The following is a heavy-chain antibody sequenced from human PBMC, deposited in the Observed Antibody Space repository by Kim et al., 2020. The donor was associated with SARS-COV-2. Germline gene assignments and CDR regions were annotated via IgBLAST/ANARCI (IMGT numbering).Heavy chain of an antibody. V-gene: IGHV3-30-3*01. CDR3: ARDRRAAAIISGDY. CDR1: GFTFSSYA. Sequence: GGSLRLSCAASGFTFSSYAMHWVRQAPGKGLEWVAVISYDGSNKYYADSVKGRFTISRDNSKNTLYLQMNSLRAEDTAVYYCARDRRAAAIISGDYWGQGTLVTVSS. D-gene: IGHD2-2*02. J-gene: IGHJ4*02. CDR2: ISYDGSNK.